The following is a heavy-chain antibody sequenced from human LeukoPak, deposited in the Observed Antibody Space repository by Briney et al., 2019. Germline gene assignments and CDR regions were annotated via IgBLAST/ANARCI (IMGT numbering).Heavy chain of an antibody. J-gene: IGHJ5*02. Sequence: KPSETLSLTCTVSGGSISSYYWSWIRQPPGKGLEWIGYIYYSGSTNYNPSLKSRVTISVDTSKNQFSLQLNSVTPEDTAVYYCVRESAYDSGWVTRWFDPWGQGTLVTVSS. CDR3: VRESAYDSGWVTRWFDP. CDR1: GGSISSYY. V-gene: IGHV4-59*12. D-gene: IGHD6-19*01. CDR2: IYYSGST.